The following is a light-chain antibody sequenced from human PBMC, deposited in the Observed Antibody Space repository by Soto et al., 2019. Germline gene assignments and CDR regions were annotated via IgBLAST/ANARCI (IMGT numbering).Light chain of an antibody. J-gene: IGLJ2*01. Sequence: QSVLTQPPSVSGAPGQRLTIACTGSSSNIGAGYAVHWHQHLPGRAPKLLVYGDNNRPSGVPDRFSGSESGTSAYLTITGVQAEDEGQFFCQSYDTRLSAVVFGGGTELTVL. V-gene: IGLV1-40*01. CDR3: QSYDTRLSAVV. CDR2: GDN. CDR1: SSNIGAGYA.